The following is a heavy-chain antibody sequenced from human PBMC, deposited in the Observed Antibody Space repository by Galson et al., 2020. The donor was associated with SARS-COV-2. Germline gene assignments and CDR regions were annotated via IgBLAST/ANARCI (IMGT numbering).Heavy chain of an antibody. J-gene: IGHJ3*02. CDR3: LRGGYRFAFDI. V-gene: IGHV3-66*01. CDR1: GFSVNSNY. Sequence: TGGSLRLSCAASGFSVNSNYMSWVRQAPGKGLEWVSVIYSGGNTYYADSVKGRFTISRDNSKNTVYLHMNSLRAEDTAVYYCLRGGYRFAFDIWGQGTMVTVSS. D-gene: IGHD3-16*02. CDR2: IYSGGNT.